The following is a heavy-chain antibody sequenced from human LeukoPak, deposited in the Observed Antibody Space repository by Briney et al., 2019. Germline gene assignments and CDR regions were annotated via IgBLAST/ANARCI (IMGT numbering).Heavy chain of an antibody. CDR1: GFTFSGYW. V-gene: IGHV3-7*04. Sequence: GGSLRLSRAASGFTFSGYWMTWVRQAPGKGLEWVANIKQDGSEKNYVDSVKGRFTISRDNAKNSLYLQMNSLRAEDTAVYYCARGLLAAAGIDYWGQGALVTVSS. D-gene: IGHD6-13*01. CDR2: IKQDGSEK. J-gene: IGHJ4*02. CDR3: ARGLLAAAGIDY.